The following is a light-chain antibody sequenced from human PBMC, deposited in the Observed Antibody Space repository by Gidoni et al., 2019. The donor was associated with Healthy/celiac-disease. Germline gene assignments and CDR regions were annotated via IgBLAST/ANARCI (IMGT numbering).Light chain of an antibody. CDR3: MQALQTPL. Sequence: IVITQSPLSLPVTPGEPASISCRSSQSLLHSNGYNYLDWYLQKPGQSPQLLIYLGSHRASGVPDRFSGSGSGTDFTLKISRVEAEDVGVYYCMQALQTPLFGQGTKLEIK. V-gene: IGKV2-28*01. J-gene: IGKJ2*01. CDR1: QSLLHSNGYNY. CDR2: LGS.